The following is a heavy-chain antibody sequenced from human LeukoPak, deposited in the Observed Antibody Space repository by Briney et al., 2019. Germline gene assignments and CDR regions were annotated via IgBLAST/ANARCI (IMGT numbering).Heavy chain of an antibody. V-gene: IGHV4-39*01. J-gene: IGHJ4*02. CDR3: ASRGVLAEAGGDY. CDR1: GGSISSSSYY. D-gene: IGHD6-19*01. Sequence: PSETLSLTCTVSGGSISSSSYYWGWIRQPPGKGLEWIGSIYYSGSTYYNPSLKSRVTISVDTSKNQFSLKLSSVTAADTAVYYCASRGVLAEAGGDYWGQGTMVTVSS. CDR2: IYYSGST.